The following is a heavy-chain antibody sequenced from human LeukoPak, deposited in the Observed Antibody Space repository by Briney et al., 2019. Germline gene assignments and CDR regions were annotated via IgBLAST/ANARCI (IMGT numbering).Heavy chain of an antibody. Sequence: GSGGSTYYADSVKGRFTISRDNSKNTLYLQMNSLRAEDTAVYYCAKVETAAAATLRGFDYWGQGTLVTVSS. CDR3: AKVETAAAATLRGFDY. CDR2: GSGGST. V-gene: IGHV3-23*01. D-gene: IGHD6-13*01. J-gene: IGHJ4*02.